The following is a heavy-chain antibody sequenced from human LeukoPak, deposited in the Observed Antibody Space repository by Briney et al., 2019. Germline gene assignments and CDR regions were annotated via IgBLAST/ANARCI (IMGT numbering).Heavy chain of an antibody. V-gene: IGHV4-34*01. CDR2: INHSGST. J-gene: IGHJ6*03. CDR1: GGSFSGYY. CDR3: AREKVAHPDYYYYYMDV. D-gene: IGHD2-15*01. Sequence: SETLSLTCAVYGGSFSGYYWSWIRQPPGKGLEWIGEINHSGSTHYNPSLKSRVTISVDTSKNQFSLKLSSVTAEDTAVYYCAREKVAHPDYYYYYMDVWGKGTTVTVSS.